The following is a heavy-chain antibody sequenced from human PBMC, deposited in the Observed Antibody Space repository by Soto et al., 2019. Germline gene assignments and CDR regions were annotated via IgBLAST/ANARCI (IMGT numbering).Heavy chain of an antibody. J-gene: IGHJ6*02. V-gene: IGHV5-51*01. CDR3: ALGYCSGGSCHPGGIYYYGMDV. CDR2: IYPGDSDT. Sequence: GESLKISCKGSGYSFTSYWIGWVRQMPGKGLEWMGIIYPGDSDTRYSPSFQGQVTISADKSISTAYLQWSSLKASDTAMYYCALGYCSGGSCHPGGIYYYGMDVWGQRTAVTVSS. CDR1: GYSFTSYW. D-gene: IGHD2-15*01.